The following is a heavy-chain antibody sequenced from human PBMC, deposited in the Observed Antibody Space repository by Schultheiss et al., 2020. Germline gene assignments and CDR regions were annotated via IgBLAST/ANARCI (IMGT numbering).Heavy chain of an antibody. CDR3: ASLWGAYDFWSDYWGRD. CDR1: GFTFSSYA. J-gene: IGHJ4*02. D-gene: IGHD3-3*01. CDR2: IKQDGSEK. V-gene: IGHV3-7*01. Sequence: GGSLRLSCAASGFTFSSYAMSWVRQAPGKGLEWVANIKQDGSEKYFVDSVKGRFSISRDNAKNSLYLQMNSLRAEDTAVYYCASLWGAYDFWSDYWGRDWGQGTLVTVSS.